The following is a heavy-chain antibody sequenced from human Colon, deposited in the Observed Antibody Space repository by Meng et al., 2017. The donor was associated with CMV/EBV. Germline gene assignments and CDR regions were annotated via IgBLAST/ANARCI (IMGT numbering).Heavy chain of an antibody. V-gene: IGHV3-23*01. J-gene: IGHJ5*02. Sequence: GESLKISCAASGFTFSNDAASWARLTRGKGLEMVAAINGNGRHTYYADSVKGRFTISRDNSKNMLFLQMNSLRAEDTAMYYCARGVWVAYCPNVFCFNNWFDPWGQGTLVTVSS. CDR3: ARGVWVAYCPNVFCFNNWFDP. D-gene: IGHD2-8*01. CDR1: GFTFSNDA. CDR2: INGNGRHT.